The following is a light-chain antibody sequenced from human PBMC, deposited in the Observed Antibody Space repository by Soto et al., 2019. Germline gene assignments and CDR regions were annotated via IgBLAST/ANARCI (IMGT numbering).Light chain of an antibody. CDR3: QQRSNWPT. Sequence: EIVLTQSPATLSLSPGERATLSCRASQSVSSYLAWYQQKPGQAPRLLIYDASNRATGIPARFSGSGSGTDFTLTISSLEPEDVAVYYCQQRSNWPTFGQGTQVEIK. CDR1: QSVSSY. V-gene: IGKV3-11*01. J-gene: IGKJ1*01. CDR2: DAS.